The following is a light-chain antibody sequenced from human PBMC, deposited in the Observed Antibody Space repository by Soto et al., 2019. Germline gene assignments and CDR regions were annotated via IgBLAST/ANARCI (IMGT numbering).Light chain of an antibody. V-gene: IGLV2-23*02. CDR1: SSDIGSYNL. Sequence: QSVLTQPASVSGSLGQSISISCTGTSSDIGSYNLVSWYQQYPGKAPKLMILEVSERPSGVSNRFSGSKSGDTASLTISGLQAEDEADYYCCSYAGSGKVVFGGVTKLTVL. CDR3: CSYAGSGKVV. CDR2: EVS. J-gene: IGLJ3*02.